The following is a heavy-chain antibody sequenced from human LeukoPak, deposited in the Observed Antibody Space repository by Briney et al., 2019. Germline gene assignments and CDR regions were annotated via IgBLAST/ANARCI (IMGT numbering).Heavy chain of an antibody. CDR1: GGSITNYY. V-gene: IGHV4-59*01. Sequence: PSETLSLTCTVSGGSITNYYWSWIRQPPGKGLEWIGYIYYSGSTNYNPSLKSRVTISVDTSKNQFSLKLSSVTAADTAVYYCARDLGGSNYFYYYMGVWGKGTTVTVSS. J-gene: IGHJ6*03. D-gene: IGHD1-26*01. CDR2: IYYSGST. CDR3: ARDLGGSNYFYYYMGV.